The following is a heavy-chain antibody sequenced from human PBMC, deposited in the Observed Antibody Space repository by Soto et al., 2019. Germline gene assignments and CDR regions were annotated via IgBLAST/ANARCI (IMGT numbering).Heavy chain of an antibody. J-gene: IGHJ4*02. V-gene: IGHV4-4*02. CDR3: ATNGAFVLDS. CDR1: GASMISDNW. Sequence: PSETLSLTCTVSGASMISDNWWSWLRQPPGKGLEWIGEMHHSGWIHYNPSLKSQVTISIDKSKNQLSLKINSVTVADTAVYYCATNGAFVLDSWGQGTLLTVSS. CDR2: MHHSGWI. D-gene: IGHD2-8*01.